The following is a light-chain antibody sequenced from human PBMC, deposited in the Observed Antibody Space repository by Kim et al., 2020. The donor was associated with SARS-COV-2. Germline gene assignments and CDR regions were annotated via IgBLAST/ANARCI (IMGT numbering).Light chain of an antibody. CDR1: QSLLHSNGYNY. J-gene: IGKJ1*01. CDR3: MQALQTG. CDR2: LGS. Sequence: DIVMTQSPLSLPVTPGEPASISCRSSQSLLHSNGYNYLDWYLQKPGQSPQLLIYLGSNRASGVPDRFSGSGSGTDFTLKISRVEAEDVGVYYCMQALQTGFGQGTKVDIK. V-gene: IGKV2-28*01.